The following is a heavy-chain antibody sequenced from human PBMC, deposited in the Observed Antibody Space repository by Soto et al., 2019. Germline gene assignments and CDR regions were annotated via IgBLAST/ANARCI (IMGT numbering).Heavy chain of an antibody. V-gene: IGHV6-1*01. J-gene: IGHJ3*02. Sequence: KHSQTLSLTCAISGDSFSSNSAAWNWIRQSPSRGLEWLGRTYYRSKWYNDYAVSVKSRITINPDTSKNQFSLQLNSVTPEDTDVYYCARVAARLDDFDIWGQGTMVTVSS. CDR1: GDSFSSNSAA. CDR3: ARVAARLDDFDI. CDR2: TYYRSKWYN. D-gene: IGHD6-6*01.